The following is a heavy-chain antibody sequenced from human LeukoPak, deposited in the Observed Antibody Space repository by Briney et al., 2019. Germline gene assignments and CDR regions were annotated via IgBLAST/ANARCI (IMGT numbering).Heavy chain of an antibody. Sequence: GGSLRLSCAASGFTFSSYSMNWVRQAPGKGLGWVSSISSSSSYIYYADSVKGRFTISRDNAKNSLYLQMNSLRAEDTAVYYCAREISGYRYGMDVWGQGTTVTVSS. J-gene: IGHJ6*02. CDR3: AREISGYRYGMDV. CDR2: ISSSSSYI. D-gene: IGHD3-22*01. V-gene: IGHV3-21*01. CDR1: GFTFSSYS.